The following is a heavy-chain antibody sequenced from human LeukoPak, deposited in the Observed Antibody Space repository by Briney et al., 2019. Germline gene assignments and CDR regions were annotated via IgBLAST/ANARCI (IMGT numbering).Heavy chain of an antibody. CDR3: ARDLHSGAYTFDN. V-gene: IGHV3-48*02. CDR2: ISSGSGTI. Sequence: GGSLRLSCAASGFIFSSFGMNWVRQAPGKGLEWVSYISSGSGTIYYADSVRGRFTISRDNAQKSLYLQTNSLRDEDTAVYYCARDLHSGAYTFDNWGQGTLVTVSS. D-gene: IGHD1-26*01. J-gene: IGHJ4*02. CDR1: GFIFSSFG.